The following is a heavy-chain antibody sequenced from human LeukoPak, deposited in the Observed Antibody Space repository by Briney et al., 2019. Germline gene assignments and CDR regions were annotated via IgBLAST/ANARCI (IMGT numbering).Heavy chain of an antibody. CDR3: ARGRIAVAGTIFEY. CDR2: INHSGST. V-gene: IGHV4-34*01. D-gene: IGHD6-19*01. CDR1: GGSFSGYY. Sequence: PSETLSLTCAVYGGSFSGYYWSWIRQPPGKGLEWIGEINHSGSTNYNPSLKSRVTISLDTYKNQFSLRLTSVTAADTAVYYCARGRIAVAGTIFEYWGQGILVTVSS. J-gene: IGHJ4*02.